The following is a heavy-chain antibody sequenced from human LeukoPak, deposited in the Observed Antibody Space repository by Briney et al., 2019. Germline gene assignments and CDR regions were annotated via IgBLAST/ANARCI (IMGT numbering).Heavy chain of an antibody. CDR1: GYTFTSYG. V-gene: IGHV1-18*01. CDR3: ARDGDYYGSGGNWFDP. CDR2: ISAYNGNT. J-gene: IGHJ5*02. D-gene: IGHD3-10*01. Sequence: ASVKVSCKASGYTFTSYGVSWVRQAPGQGLEWMGWISAYNGNTNYAQKLQGRVTMTTDTSTSTAYMELRSLRSDDTAVYYCARDGDYYGSGGNWFDPWGQGTLVTVSS.